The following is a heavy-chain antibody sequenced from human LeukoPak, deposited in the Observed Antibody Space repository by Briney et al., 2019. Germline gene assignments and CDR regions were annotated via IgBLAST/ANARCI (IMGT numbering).Heavy chain of an antibody. D-gene: IGHD3-22*01. V-gene: IGHV4-34*01. Sequence: GSLRLSCAASGFTFNKYGVHWVRQAPGKGLEWIGEINHSGTTNYNPSLKSRVTISVDTSKNQFSLKLSSVTAADTAVYYCASRTYYYDSIGYRKGVFDYWGQGTLVTVSS. CDR2: INHSGTT. CDR1: GFTFNKYG. CDR3: ASRTYYYDSIGYRKGVFDY. J-gene: IGHJ4*02.